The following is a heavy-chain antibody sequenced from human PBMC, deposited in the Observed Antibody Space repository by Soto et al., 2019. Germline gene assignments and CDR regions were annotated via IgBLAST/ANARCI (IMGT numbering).Heavy chain of an antibody. CDR2: ISSSSSTI. V-gene: IGHV3-48*02. J-gene: IGHJ6*02. D-gene: IGHD3-22*01. CDR1: GFTFSSYS. Sequence: GGSLRLSCAASGFTFSSYSMNWVRQAPGKGLEWVSYISSSSSTIDYADSVKGRFTISRDNAKNSLYLQMNSLRDEDTAVYYCARADSSRYHYYYGMDVWGQGPTVTVS. CDR3: ARADSSRYHYYYGMDV.